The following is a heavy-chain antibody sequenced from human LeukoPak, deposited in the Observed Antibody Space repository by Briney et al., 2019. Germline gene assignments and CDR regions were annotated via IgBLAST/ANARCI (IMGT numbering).Heavy chain of an antibody. CDR2: IYYSGST. CDR1: GGSISSGGYY. V-gene: IGHV4-31*03. J-gene: IGHJ4*02. Sequence: SQTLSLTCTVSGGSISSGGYYWSWLRQHPGKGLEWIGYIYYSGSTYYNPSLKSRVTISVDTSKNQFSLKLSSVTAADTAVYYCARVAYYYDSSGYHYYFDYWGQGTLVTVSS. D-gene: IGHD3-22*01. CDR3: ARVAYYYDSSGYHYYFDY.